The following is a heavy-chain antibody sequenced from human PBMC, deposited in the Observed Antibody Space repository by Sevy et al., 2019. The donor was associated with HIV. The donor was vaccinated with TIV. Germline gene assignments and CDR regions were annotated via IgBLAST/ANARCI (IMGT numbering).Heavy chain of an antibody. Sequence: GGSLRLSCAASGFTFDDYAMHWVRQAPGKGLEWVSGINWSGAIIQYSDSVKGRFTISRDNAKNSLYLQMNSLSAEDTAFYYCAKDKRSTLGGGMDVWGLGTMVTVSS. V-gene: IGHV3-9*01. CDR2: INWSGAII. CDR1: GFTFDDYA. CDR3: AKDKRSTLGGGMDV. D-gene: IGHD2-2*01. J-gene: IGHJ6*02.